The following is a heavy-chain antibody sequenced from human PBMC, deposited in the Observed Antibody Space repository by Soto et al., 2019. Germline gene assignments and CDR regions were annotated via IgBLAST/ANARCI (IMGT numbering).Heavy chain of an antibody. D-gene: IGHD3-3*02. Sequence: QVQLVQSGAEVKKPGASVMLSCKASGYTFTTYRMHWVRQAPGQTLEWMGWINGGNGNTRYSQKFQGRVTITRDTAASTAYMELNSLRSKDTALYYWARATLATPVYSCDYWAKGPLVPVSS. CDR2: INGGNGNT. CDR1: GYTFTTYR. V-gene: IGHV1-3*01. J-gene: IGHJ4*02. CDR3: ARATLATPVYSCDY.